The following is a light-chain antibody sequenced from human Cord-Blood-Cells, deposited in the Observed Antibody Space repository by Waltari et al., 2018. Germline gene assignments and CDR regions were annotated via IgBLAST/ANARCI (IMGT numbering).Light chain of an antibody. J-gene: IGKJ1*01. CDR3: QQYNNWPRT. CDR1: QSVSSN. V-gene: IGKV3-15*01. Sequence: ELVMTQSPATLSVSPGERATLSCGASQSVSSNLAWYQQKPGQAPRLLIYGASTRATGIPARFSGSGSGTEFTLTISSLQSEDFAVYYCQQYNNWPRTFGQGTKVEIK. CDR2: GAS.